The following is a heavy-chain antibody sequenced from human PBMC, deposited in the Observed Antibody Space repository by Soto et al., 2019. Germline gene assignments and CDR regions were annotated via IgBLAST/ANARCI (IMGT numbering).Heavy chain of an antibody. J-gene: IGHJ6*02. CDR2: INHSGST. D-gene: IGHD3-9*01. Sequence: KPSETLSLTCAVYGGSFSGYYWSWIRQPPGKGLEWTGEINHSGSTNYNPSLKSRVTISVDTSKNQFSLKLSSVTAADTAVYYCARGLSLRYFDWSRAYYGMDVWGQGTTVTVSS. V-gene: IGHV4-34*01. CDR3: ARGLSLRYFDWSRAYYGMDV. CDR1: GGSFSGYY.